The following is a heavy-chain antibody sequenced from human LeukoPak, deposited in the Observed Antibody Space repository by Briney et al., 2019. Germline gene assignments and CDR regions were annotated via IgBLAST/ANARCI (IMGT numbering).Heavy chain of an antibody. Sequence: GGSLRLSCAASGFTFSSYWMSWVRQAPGKGLEWVANIKQDGSEKYYVDSVKGRFTISRDNAKNSLYLQMNSLRAEDTVVYYCARAGYYGSGDYYYYGMDVWGQGTTVTVSS. CDR1: GFTFSSYW. D-gene: IGHD3-10*01. CDR2: IKQDGSEK. J-gene: IGHJ6*02. CDR3: ARAGYYGSGDYYYYGMDV. V-gene: IGHV3-7*01.